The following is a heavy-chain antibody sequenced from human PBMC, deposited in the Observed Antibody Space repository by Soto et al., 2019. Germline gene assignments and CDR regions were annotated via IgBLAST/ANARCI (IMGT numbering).Heavy chain of an antibody. D-gene: IGHD6-13*01. J-gene: IGHJ4*02. CDR3: AKDRIAIAE. CDR2: IWYDGSIK. CDR1: GFTFSSYG. V-gene: IGHV3-33*06. Sequence: QVQLVESGGGVVQPGRSLRLSCAASGFTFSSYGMHWVRQAPGKGLEWVAVIWYDGSIKYYVDSVKGRFTISRDNSNNTLYLQMHSLRAEDTAVYYCAKDRIAIAEWGQGTLVTVSS.